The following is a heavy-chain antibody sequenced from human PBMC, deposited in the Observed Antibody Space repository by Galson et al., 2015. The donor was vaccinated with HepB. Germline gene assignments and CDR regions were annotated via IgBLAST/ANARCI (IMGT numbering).Heavy chain of an antibody. J-gene: IGHJ5*02. D-gene: IGHD3-3*01. CDR1: GYTFTSYG. CDR3: ARDPGYDFWSGYYGWFDP. V-gene: IGHV1-18*01. CDR2: ISAYNGNT. Sequence: SVKVSCKASGYTFTSYGISWVRQAPGQGLEWMGWISAYNGNTNYAQKLQGRVTMTTDTSTSTAYMELRSLRSDDTAVYYCARDPGYDFWSGYYGWFDPWGQGTLVTVSS.